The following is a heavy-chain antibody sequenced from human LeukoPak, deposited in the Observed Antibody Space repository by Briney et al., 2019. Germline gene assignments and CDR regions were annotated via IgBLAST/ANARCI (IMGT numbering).Heavy chain of an antibody. V-gene: IGHV4-59*01. J-gene: IGHJ4*02. CDR1: GGSISSYY. D-gene: IGHD6-13*01. Sequence: PSETLSLTCTVSGGSISSYYWSWIRQPPGKGLEWIGYIYYSGSTNYNPSLKSRVTISVDTSKNQFSLKLSSVTAADTAVYHCARGQGLDIAAAGFRFDYWGQGTLVTVSS. CDR2: IYYSGST. CDR3: ARGQGLDIAAAGFRFDY.